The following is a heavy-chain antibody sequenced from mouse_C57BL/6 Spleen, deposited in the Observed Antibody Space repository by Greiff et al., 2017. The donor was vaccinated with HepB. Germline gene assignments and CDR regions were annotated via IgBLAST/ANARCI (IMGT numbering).Heavy chain of an antibody. CDR2: IYPGDGDT. CDR1: GYAFSSSW. CDR3: ARGGYGSSYGY. Sequence: VQLQQSGPELVKPGASVKISCKASGYAFSSSWMNWVKQRPGKGLEWIGRIYPGDGDTNYNGKFKGKATLTADKSSSTAYMQLSSLTSEDSAVYFCARGGYGSSYGYWGQGTTLTVSS. J-gene: IGHJ2*01. D-gene: IGHD1-1*01. V-gene: IGHV1-82*01.